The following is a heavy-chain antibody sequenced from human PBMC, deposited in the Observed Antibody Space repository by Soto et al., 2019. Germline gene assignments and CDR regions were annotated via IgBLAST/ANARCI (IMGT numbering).Heavy chain of an antibody. CDR3: ARQGEARRGSVASWFDP. V-gene: IGHV4-34*01. D-gene: IGHD1-26*01. CDR1: GGSFSGYY. J-gene: IGHJ5*02. Sequence: PSETLSLTCAVYGGSFSGYYWSWIRQPPGKGLEWIGEINHSGSTNYNPSLKSRVTISVDTSKNQFSLKLSSVTAADTAVYYCARQGEARRGSVASWFDPWGPGTLVTVSS. CDR2: INHSGST.